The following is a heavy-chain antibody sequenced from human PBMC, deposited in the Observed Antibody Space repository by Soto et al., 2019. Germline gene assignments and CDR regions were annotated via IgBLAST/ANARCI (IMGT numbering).Heavy chain of an antibody. CDR1: GFTFSNYS. V-gene: IGHV3-48*02. CDR2: ITSSGTTV. J-gene: IGHJ4*02. CDR3: ARGSSNWAYYFDF. Sequence: GGPLRLSCAASGFTFSNYSLNWVRQAPGKGLEWVSYITSSGTTVYYADSVRGRFTISRDNAKNSLYLQMNSLRDDDTAVYYCARGSSNWAYYFDFWGQGTLVTVSS. D-gene: IGHD6-13*01.